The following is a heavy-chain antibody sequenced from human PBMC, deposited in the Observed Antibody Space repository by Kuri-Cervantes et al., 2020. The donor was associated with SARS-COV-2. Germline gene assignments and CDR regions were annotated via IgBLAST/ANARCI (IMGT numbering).Heavy chain of an antibody. CDR1: GFPFSSYS. Sequence: ETLSLTCADSGFPFSSYSMNWVRQAPGKGLEWVSSISSSSSYIYYADSVKGRFTISRDNAKNSLYLQMNSLRAEDTAVYYCARDSYYDSPGHWGQGTLVTVSS. J-gene: IGHJ4*02. CDR2: ISSSSSYI. CDR3: ARDSYYDSPGH. V-gene: IGHV3-21*01. D-gene: IGHD3-22*01.